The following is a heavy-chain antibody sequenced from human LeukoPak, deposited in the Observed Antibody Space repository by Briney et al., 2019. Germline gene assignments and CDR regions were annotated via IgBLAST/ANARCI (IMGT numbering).Heavy chain of an antibody. CDR1: GYSISGGYY. Sequence: SETLSLTCAVSGYSISGGYYWGWIRQPPGRGLEWIGSISHSGSTDYNPSLKSRVTISLDTSKNQFSLSLNSVTAADTAMYYCAGGRDYGDYSYGGQGTLVTVSS. J-gene: IGHJ4*02. V-gene: IGHV4-38-2*01. D-gene: IGHD4-17*01. CDR3: AGGRDYGDYSY. CDR2: ISHSGST.